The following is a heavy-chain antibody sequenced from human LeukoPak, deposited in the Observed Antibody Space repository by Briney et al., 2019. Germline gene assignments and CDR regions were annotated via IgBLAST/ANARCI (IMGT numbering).Heavy chain of an antibody. V-gene: IGHV3-53*01. CDR1: GFTVSSNY. Sequence: GGSLRLSCAASGFTVSSNYMSWVRQAPEKGLEWVSVIYSGGSTYYADSVKGRFTISRDNSKNTLFLQMNSLRAEDTAVYYRVRGEDYDYVWGSYRYFHYFDYWGQGTLVTVSS. CDR2: IYSGGST. CDR3: VRGEDYDYVWGSYRYFHYFDY. D-gene: IGHD3-16*02. J-gene: IGHJ4*02.